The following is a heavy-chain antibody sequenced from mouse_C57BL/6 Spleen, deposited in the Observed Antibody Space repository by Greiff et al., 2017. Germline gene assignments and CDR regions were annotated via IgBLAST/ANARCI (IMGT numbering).Heavy chain of an antibody. J-gene: IGHJ3*01. CDR1: GFNIKDDY. CDR3: TTPYDYLSFAY. Sequence: VQLQQSGAELVRPGASVKLSCTASGFNIKDDYMHWVKQRPEQGLAWIGWIDPENGATEYASKFQGKAPITADPSSNTAYLQLSSLTLEDTAVYYCTTPYDYLSFAYWGQGTLVTVSA. CDR2: IDPENGAT. D-gene: IGHD2-4*01. V-gene: IGHV14-4*01.